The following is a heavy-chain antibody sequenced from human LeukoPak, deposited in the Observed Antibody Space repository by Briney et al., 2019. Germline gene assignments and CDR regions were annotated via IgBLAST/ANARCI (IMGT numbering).Heavy chain of an antibody. CDR1: GFTFSSYG. CDR3: AKGYCSGGSCSYFDY. J-gene: IGHJ4*02. D-gene: IGHD2-15*01. Sequence: GGSLRLSCAASGFTFSSYGMHWVRQAPGKGLEWVAFIRYDGSNKYYADSVKGRFTISRDNSKNTLYLQMNSLRAEDTAVYYCAKGYCSGGSCSYFDYWGQGTLVTVSS. CDR2: IRYDGSNK. V-gene: IGHV3-30*02.